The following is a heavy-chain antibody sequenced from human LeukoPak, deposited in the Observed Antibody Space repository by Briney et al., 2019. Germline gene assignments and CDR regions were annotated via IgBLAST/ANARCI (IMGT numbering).Heavy chain of an antibody. V-gene: IGHV1-69*04. CDR1: GGTFSSYA. D-gene: IGHD3-3*01. CDR2: IILILGIA. CDR3: ASAYYDFWSGHGNYGMDV. Sequence: ASVKVSCKASGGTFSSYAISWVRQAPGQGLEWMGRIILILGIANYAQKFQGRVTITAHKSTSTAYMELSSLRSEDTAVYYCASAYYDFWSGHGNYGMDVWGQGTTVTVSS. J-gene: IGHJ6*02.